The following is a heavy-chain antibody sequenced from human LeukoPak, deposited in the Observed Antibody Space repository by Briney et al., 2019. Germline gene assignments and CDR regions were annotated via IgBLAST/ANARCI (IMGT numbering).Heavy chain of an antibody. CDR2: IYPGDSDT. J-gene: IGHJ4*02. D-gene: IGHD5-12*01. Sequence: GESLQISCKGSGYRFTSYWIGWVRQMPGKGLEWMGIIYPGDSDTRYSPSFQGPVTISADKSISTAYLQWSSLKASDTAMYYCARLAADTVGLIDYWGQGTLVTVSS. CDR1: GYRFTSYW. CDR3: ARLAADTVGLIDY. V-gene: IGHV5-51*01.